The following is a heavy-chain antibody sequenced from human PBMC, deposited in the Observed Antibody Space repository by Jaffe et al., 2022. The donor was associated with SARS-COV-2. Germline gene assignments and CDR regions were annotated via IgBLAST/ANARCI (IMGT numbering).Heavy chain of an antibody. CDR2: IIPIFGTA. Sequence: QVQLVQSGAEVKKPGSSVKVSCKASGGTFSSYAISWVRQAPGQGLEWMGGIIPIFGTANYAQKFQGRVTITADESTSTAYMELSSLRSEDTAVYYCARMITFGGVIAYEGYWFDPWGQGTLVTVSS. V-gene: IGHV1-69*01. D-gene: IGHD3-16*02. J-gene: IGHJ5*02. CDR1: GGTFSSYA. CDR3: ARMITFGGVIAYEGYWFDP.